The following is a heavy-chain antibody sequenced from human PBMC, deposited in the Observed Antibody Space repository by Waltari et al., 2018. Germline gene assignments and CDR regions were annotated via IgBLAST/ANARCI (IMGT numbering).Heavy chain of an antibody. D-gene: IGHD6-13*01. CDR3: ARQGIAAAAYYYYGMDV. J-gene: IGHJ6*02. CDR1: GYSISSGYY. CDR2: IYHSGST. Sequence: QVQLQESGPGLVKPSETLSLTCAVSGYSISSGYYWGWIRQPPGKGLEWIGSIYHSGSTYYTPSLNSRVTISVDTAKNQFSLKLSSVTAADTAVYYCARQGIAAAAYYYYGMDVWGQGTTVTVSS. V-gene: IGHV4-38-2*01.